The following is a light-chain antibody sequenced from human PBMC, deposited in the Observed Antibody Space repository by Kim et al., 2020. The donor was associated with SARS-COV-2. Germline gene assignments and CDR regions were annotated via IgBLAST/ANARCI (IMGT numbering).Light chain of an antibody. CDR2: AAS. CDR3: HQYNSYPRT. J-gene: IGKJ1*01. V-gene: IGKV1-16*01. CDR1: QDIRSD. Sequence: DIQMTQSPSLLSASVGDTVTITCRASQDIRSDLAWYQQRPGRAPKSLIYAASSLQSGVPSRFSGSGSGTEFTLTIISLQPEDSATYYCHQYNSYPRTFGQGTKVDIK.